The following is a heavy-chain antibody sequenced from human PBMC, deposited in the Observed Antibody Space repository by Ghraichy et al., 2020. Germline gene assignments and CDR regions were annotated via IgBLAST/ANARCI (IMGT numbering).Heavy chain of an antibody. Sequence: SQTLSLTCTVSGGSVSSGTYFWTWIQQPPGKGLEWIGYISYSGTTNYNPSLKSRVTISADTSKNQFSLKLNSVTAADTAVYYCARDRGYCSGGTCYGAGDFDYWGQGTLVTVSS. CDR3: ARDRGYCSGGTCYGAGDFDY. CDR1: GGSVSSGTYF. CDR2: ISYSGTT. V-gene: IGHV4-61*01. J-gene: IGHJ4*02. D-gene: IGHD2-15*01.